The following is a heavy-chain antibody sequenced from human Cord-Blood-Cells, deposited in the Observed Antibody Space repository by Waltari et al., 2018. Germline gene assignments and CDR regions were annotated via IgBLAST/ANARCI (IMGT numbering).Heavy chain of an antibody. CDR1: GYSIRSGYY. CDR3: ARSSSWYEAYY. D-gene: IGHD6-13*01. Sequence: QVQLQQSGPGLVKPSETLSLPCTVSGYSIRSGYYWGWIRQPPGKGLEWIGSIYHSGSTYYNPSLKSRVTISVDTSKNQFSLKLSSVTAADTAVYYCARSSSWYEAYYWGQGTLVTVSS. CDR2: IYHSGST. J-gene: IGHJ4*02. V-gene: IGHV4-38-2*02.